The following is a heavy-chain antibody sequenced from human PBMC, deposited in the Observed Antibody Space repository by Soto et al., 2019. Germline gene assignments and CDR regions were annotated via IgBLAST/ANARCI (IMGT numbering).Heavy chain of an antibody. J-gene: IGHJ4*02. V-gene: IGHV4-34*01. Sequence: PSETLSLTCAVYGGSFSGYYWSWIRQPPGKGLEWIGEINHSGSTNYNPSLKSRVTISVDTSKNQFSLKLSSVTAADTAVYYCARVWGSGSPLDYWGQGTLVTVSS. CDR3: ARVWGSGSPLDY. CDR2: INHSGST. CDR1: GGSFSGYY. D-gene: IGHD3-10*01.